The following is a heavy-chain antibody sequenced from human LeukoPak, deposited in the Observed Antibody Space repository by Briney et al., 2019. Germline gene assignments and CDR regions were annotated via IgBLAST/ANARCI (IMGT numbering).Heavy chain of an antibody. CDR1: GDSISSGDYY. CDR3: ARGRPFYGDYVFPFDY. J-gene: IGHJ4*02. CDR2: ISSSGST. D-gene: IGHD4-17*01. Sequence: PSQTLSLTCTVSGDSISSGDYYWSWIRQPAGKGLEWIGRISSSGSTNYNPSLKSRVTISVDTSKNQFSLKLSSVTAADTAVYYCARGRPFYGDYVFPFDYWGQGTLVTVSS. V-gene: IGHV4-61*02.